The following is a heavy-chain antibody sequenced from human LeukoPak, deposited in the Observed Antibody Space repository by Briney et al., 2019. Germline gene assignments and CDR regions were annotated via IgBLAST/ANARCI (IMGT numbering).Heavy chain of an antibody. CDR2: ISGSGGST. Sequence: GGSLRLSCAASGFTFSSYAMSWVRQAPGKGLEWVSAISGSGGSTYYADSVKGRFTISRDNSKNTLYLQMNSLRAEDTAVYYCAKDPYSYGYGANRGDYWGQGTLVTVSS. D-gene: IGHD5-18*01. CDR3: AKDPYSYGYGANRGDY. V-gene: IGHV3-23*01. CDR1: GFTFSSYA. J-gene: IGHJ4*02.